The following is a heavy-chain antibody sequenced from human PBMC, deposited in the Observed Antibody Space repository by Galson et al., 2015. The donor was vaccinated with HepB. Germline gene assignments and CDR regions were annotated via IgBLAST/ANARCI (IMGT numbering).Heavy chain of an antibody. Sequence: SVKVSCKASGYTFTRNGISWVRQAPGQGLEWMGWNSTNSGKTYYAQKFQDRLIMTTERSTSTAYIELRSLTSDDTAFYYCARDVRYAFEMWGQGTMVTVS. CDR3: ARDVRYAFEM. CDR2: NSTNSGKT. D-gene: IGHD3-10*02. J-gene: IGHJ3*02. CDR1: GYTFTRNG. V-gene: IGHV1-18*01.